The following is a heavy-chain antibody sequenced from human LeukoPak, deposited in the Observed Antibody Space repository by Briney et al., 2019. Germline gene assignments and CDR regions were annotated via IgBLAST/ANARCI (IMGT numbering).Heavy chain of an antibody. J-gene: IGHJ3*02. V-gene: IGHV4-59*01. Sequence: PSETLSLTCTISGDSISTYYWSWIPQPPGKGLEWIGLIYYSGSTIHNPPLNSQATTPVDASKHPFSLRLSSVTPADTAVYFCARDNPYIRAFDIWGRGTMVTVSS. D-gene: IGHD2-2*02. CDR1: GDSISTYY. CDR3: ARDNPYIRAFDI. CDR2: IYYSGST.